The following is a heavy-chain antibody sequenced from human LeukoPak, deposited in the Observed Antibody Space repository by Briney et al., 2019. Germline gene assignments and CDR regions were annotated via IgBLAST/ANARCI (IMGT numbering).Heavy chain of an antibody. D-gene: IGHD6-13*01. Sequence: EASVKVSCKVSGYTLTELSMHWVRQAPGKGLEWMGRFDPEDGETIYAQKFQGRVTMTEDTSTNTAYMELSSLRSEDTAVYYCATQQLVRFVLRFQHWGQGTLVTVSS. CDR1: GYTLTELS. J-gene: IGHJ1*01. V-gene: IGHV1-24*01. CDR3: ATQQLVRFVLRFQH. CDR2: FDPEDGET.